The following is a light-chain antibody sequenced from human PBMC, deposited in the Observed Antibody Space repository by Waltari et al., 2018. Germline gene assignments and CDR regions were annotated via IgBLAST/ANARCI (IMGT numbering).Light chain of an antibody. CDR1: ASNIGPNT. J-gene: IGLJ6*01. CDR3: AVWDDSLNGHV. V-gene: IGLV1-44*01. Sequence: QSVLTQPPSASGTPGQRVTISCSGSASNIGPNTVNWYQQIPGMAPKLLIYSSNQRPSGVPDRFSGSRSGTSGSLTISGLQSADEADYYCAVWDDSLNGHVFGSGTKVTVL. CDR2: SSN.